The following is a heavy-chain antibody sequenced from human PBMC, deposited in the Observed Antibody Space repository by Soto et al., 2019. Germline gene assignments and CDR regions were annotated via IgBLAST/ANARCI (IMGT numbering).Heavy chain of an antibody. D-gene: IGHD2-2*03. J-gene: IGHJ6*02. CDR1: GYTFSGYW. V-gene: IGHV5-51*01. CDR3: ARSGYCSSTSCVYYYGMDV. Sequence: PGESLKISFQGFGYTFSGYWIGWVRQMPGKGLEWMGIIYPGDSDTRYSPSFQGQVTISADKSISTAYLQWSSLKASDTAMYYCARSGYCSSTSCVYYYGMDVWGQGTTVTVSS. CDR2: IYPGDSDT.